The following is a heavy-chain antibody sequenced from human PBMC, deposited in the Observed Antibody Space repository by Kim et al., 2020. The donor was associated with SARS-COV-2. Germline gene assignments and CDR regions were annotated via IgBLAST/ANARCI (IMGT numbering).Heavy chain of an antibody. CDR3: ARAPIRYCSGGSCSPTHTDY. CDR2: MNPNSGNT. Sequence: ASVKVSCKASGYTFTSYDINWVRQATGQGLEWMGWMNPNSGNTGYAQKFQGRVTMTRNTSISTAYMELSSLRSEDTAVYYCARAPIRYCSGGSCSPTHTDYWGQGTLVTVSS. J-gene: IGHJ4*02. CDR1: GYTFTSYD. D-gene: IGHD2-15*01. V-gene: IGHV1-8*01.